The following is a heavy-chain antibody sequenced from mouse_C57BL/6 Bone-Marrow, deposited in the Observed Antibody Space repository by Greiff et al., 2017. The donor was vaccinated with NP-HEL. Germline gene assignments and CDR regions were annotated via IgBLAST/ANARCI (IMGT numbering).Heavy chain of an antibody. V-gene: IGHV14-4*01. Sequence: EVQLKESGAELVRPGASVKLSCTASGFNIKDDYMHWVKQRPEQGLEWIGWIDPENGDTEYASKFQGKATITADTSSNTAYLQLSSLTSEDTAVYYCTSDYDVGYWGQGTTLTVSS. CDR3: TSDYDVGY. J-gene: IGHJ2*01. CDR2: IDPENGDT. CDR1: GFNIKDDY. D-gene: IGHD2-4*01.